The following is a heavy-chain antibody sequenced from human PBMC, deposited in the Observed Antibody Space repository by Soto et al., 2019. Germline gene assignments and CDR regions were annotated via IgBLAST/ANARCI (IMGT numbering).Heavy chain of an antibody. Sequence: GGSLRLSCAASGFTFSSYSMNWVRQAPGKGLEWVSSISSSSSYIYYADSVKGRFTISRDNAKNSLYLQMNSLRAEDTAVYYCARVNDFWSGYYKDYWGQGTLVTVSS. CDR2: ISSSSSYI. V-gene: IGHV3-21*01. D-gene: IGHD3-3*01. CDR1: GFTFSSYS. CDR3: ARVNDFWSGYYKDY. J-gene: IGHJ4*02.